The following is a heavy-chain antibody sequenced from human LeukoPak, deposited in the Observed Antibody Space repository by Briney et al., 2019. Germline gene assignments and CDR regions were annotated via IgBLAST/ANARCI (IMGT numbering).Heavy chain of an antibody. J-gene: IGHJ5*02. CDR1: RYSFTDYH. Sequence: ASVKVSCKASRYSFTDYHIHWVRQAPGQGLEWMGWINPNSGGTNYALKFQGRVTMTRDTSISTAHIEVNSLRSDDTAVYYCARGYCTGGSCSGAWFDPWGQGTLVTVSS. V-gene: IGHV1-2*02. CDR3: ARGYCTGGSCSGAWFDP. D-gene: IGHD2-15*01. CDR2: INPNSGGT.